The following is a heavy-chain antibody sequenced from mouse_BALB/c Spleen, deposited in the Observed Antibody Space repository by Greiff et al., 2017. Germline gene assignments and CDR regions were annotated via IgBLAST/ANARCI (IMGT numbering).Heavy chain of an antibody. CDR2: ISNGGGST. CDR1: GFTFSSYN. Sequence: EVQLVESGGGLVQPGGFLKLSCAASGFTFSSYNMSWVRQTPEKRLEWVAYISNGGGSTYYPGTVKGRFTISRDNAKNTLYLQMSSLTSEDTAVCYCARHDITFDYWGQGTTLTVSS. V-gene: IGHV5-12-2*01. D-gene: IGHD1-2*01. J-gene: IGHJ2*01. CDR3: ARHDITFDY.